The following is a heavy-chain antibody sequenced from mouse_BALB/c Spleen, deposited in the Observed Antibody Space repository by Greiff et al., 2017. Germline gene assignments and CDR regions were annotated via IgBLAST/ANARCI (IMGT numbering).Heavy chain of an antibody. Sequence: EVKLVESGGGLVKPGGSLKLSCAASGFTFSSYTMSWVRQTPEKRLEWVATISSGGGNTYYPDSVKGRFTISRDNAKNNLYLQMSSLRSEDTALYYCARSLKSNYVRFAYWGQGTLVTVSA. J-gene: IGHJ3*01. D-gene: IGHD2-5*01. V-gene: IGHV5-9*03. CDR1: GFTFSSYT. CDR3: ARSLKSNYVRFAY. CDR2: ISSGGGNT.